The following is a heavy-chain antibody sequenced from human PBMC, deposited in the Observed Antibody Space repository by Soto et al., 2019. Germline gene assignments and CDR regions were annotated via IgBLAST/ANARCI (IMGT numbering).Heavy chain of an antibody. D-gene: IGHD5-18*01. Sequence: GESLKISCAASGFTFSSYSMNWVRQAPGKGLEWVSYISSSSSTIYYADSVKGRFTISRDNAKNSLYLQMNSLRDEDTAVYYCATVDTVVGYWGQGTLVTVSS. CDR1: GFTFSSYS. V-gene: IGHV3-48*02. CDR2: ISSSSSTI. J-gene: IGHJ4*02. CDR3: ATVDTVVGY.